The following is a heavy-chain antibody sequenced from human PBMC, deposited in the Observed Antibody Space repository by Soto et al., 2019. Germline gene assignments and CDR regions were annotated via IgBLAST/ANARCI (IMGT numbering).Heavy chain of an antibody. CDR2: ISAAGGTT. Sequence: PGGSLRLSCAASGFTFDTNGMTWVRQAPGKGLEWVSAISAAGGTTYYADPVKGRFTISRDNAKNSLYLQMNSLRAEDTAVYYCAREGGYSYGYSSAVDYWGQGTLVTVSS. D-gene: IGHD5-18*01. V-gene: IGHV3-23*01. CDR1: GFTFDTNG. J-gene: IGHJ4*02. CDR3: AREGGYSYGYSSAVDY.